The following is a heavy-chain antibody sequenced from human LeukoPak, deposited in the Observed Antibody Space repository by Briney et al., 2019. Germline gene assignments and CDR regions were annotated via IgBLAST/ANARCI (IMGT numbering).Heavy chain of an antibody. CDR2: INPSGGST. CDR3: ARGSVDY. V-gene: IGHV1-46*01. J-gene: IGHJ4*02. CDR1: GYTVTNYN. Sequence: GASLKASCKASGYTVTNYNIHWVRQAPGQGLEWMGIINPSGGSTSYAQKFQGRVTMTRDTSTSTVYMELSSLRSEDTAVYYCARGSVDYWGQGTLVTVSS.